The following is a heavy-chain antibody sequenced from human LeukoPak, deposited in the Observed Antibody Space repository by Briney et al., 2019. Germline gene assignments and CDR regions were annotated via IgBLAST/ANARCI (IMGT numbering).Heavy chain of an antibody. J-gene: IGHJ4*02. CDR3: ARRPGN. V-gene: IGHV3-53*01. CDR2: IYSGGAI. D-gene: IGHD1-14*01. Sequence: GGSLRLSCVASGFAVGSNYMSWVRQAPGKGLEWVSLIYSGGAIRYADSVKGRFTIPRDSSKNTLFLQMNDLTVEDTARYYCARRPGNWGQGILVTVSS. CDR1: GFAVGSNY.